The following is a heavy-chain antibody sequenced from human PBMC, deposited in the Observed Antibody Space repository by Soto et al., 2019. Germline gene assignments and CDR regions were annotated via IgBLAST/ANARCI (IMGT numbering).Heavy chain of an antibody. D-gene: IGHD2-2*01. V-gene: IGHV1-18*01. Sequence: ASVKVSCKASGYTFTSYGISWVRQAPGQGLEWMGWISAYNGNTNYAQKLQGRVTMTTDTSTSTAYMELRSLRSDDTAMYYCARAKGIVVVPAAGYMDVWGKGTTVTVSS. J-gene: IGHJ6*03. CDR1: GYTFTSYG. CDR2: ISAYNGNT. CDR3: ARAKGIVVVPAAGYMDV.